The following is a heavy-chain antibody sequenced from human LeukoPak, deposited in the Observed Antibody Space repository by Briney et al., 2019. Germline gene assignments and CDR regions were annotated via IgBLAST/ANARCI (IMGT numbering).Heavy chain of an antibody. CDR1: GFTYSSYS. Sequence: GGSLRLSCAASGFTYSSYSMNWVRQAPGKGLEWVSSISSSSSYIYYADSVKGRFTISRDNAKNSLYLQMNSLRAEDTAVYYCARDLYYGILTGYHGDYYYMDVWGKGTTVTVSS. CDR3: ARDLYYGILTGYHGDYYYMDV. D-gene: IGHD3-9*01. J-gene: IGHJ6*03. V-gene: IGHV3-21*01. CDR2: ISSSSSYI.